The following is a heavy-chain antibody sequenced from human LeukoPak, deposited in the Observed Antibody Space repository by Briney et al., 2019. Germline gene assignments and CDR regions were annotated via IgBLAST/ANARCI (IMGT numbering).Heavy chain of an antibody. CDR3: AKSGYYAPYYFDY. J-gene: IGHJ4*02. CDR2: IKSKTDGGTT. V-gene: IGHV3-15*01. D-gene: IGHD3-22*01. Sequence: GGSLRLSCAASGFTFSNAWMSWVRQAPGKGLEWVGRIKSKTDGGTTDYAAPVKGRFTISRDDSKNTLYLQMNSLKTEDTAVYYCAKSGYYAPYYFDYWGQGTLVTVSS. CDR1: GFTFSNAW.